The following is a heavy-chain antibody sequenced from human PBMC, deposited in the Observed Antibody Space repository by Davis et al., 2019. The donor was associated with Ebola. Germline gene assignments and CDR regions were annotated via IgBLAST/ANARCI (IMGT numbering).Heavy chain of an antibody. CDR1: GGSFSGYY. J-gene: IGHJ4*02. V-gene: IGHV4-34*01. CDR2: INHSGST. CDR3: ARGGYCTNGVCYRH. Sequence: PSETLSLTCAVYGGSFSGYYWSWIRQPPGKGLEWIGEINHSGSTNYNPSLKSRVTISVDTSKNQFSLKLSSVTAADTAVYYCARGGYCTNGVCYRHWGQGTLVTVSS. D-gene: IGHD2-8*01.